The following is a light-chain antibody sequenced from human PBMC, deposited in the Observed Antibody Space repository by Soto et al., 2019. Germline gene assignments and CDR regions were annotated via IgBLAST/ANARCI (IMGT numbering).Light chain of an antibody. CDR3: QQYDNSLLT. Sequence: PGERATLSCRASQSFRGLLAWYQQKPGQAPRLLIYDAYNRATGIPPRFSGSGSGTDFTLTISRLEPEDFAVYYCQQYDNSLLTFGGGTKVDIK. J-gene: IGKJ4*01. CDR2: DAY. V-gene: IGKV3-20*01. CDR1: QSFRGL.